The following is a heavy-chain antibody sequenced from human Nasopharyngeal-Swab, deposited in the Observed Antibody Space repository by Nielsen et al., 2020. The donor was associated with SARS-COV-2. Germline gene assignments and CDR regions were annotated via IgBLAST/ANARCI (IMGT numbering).Heavy chain of an antibody. CDR3: ARAYSSSWYPGYYYYGMDV. J-gene: IGHJ6*02. CDR2: IYYSGST. D-gene: IGHD6-13*01. Sequence: SETLSLTCTVSGGSISSYYWSWIRQPPGKGLEWIGYIYYSGSTNYNRSLKSRVTISVDTSKNQFSLKLSSVTAADTAVYYCARAYSSSWYPGYYYYGMDVWGQGTTVTVSS. CDR1: GGSISSYY. V-gene: IGHV4-59*01.